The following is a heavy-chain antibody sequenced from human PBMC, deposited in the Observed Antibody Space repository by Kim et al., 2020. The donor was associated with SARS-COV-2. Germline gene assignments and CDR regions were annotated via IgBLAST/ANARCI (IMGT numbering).Heavy chain of an antibody. V-gene: IGHV4-31*02. Sequence: GITSYKPSLKSRVTISVATSKNQFSLELSSVTAADTAVYYCARAVDCFDYWGQGTLVTVSS. CDR2: GIT. J-gene: IGHJ4*02. CDR3: ARAVDCFDY. D-gene: IGHD2-15*01.